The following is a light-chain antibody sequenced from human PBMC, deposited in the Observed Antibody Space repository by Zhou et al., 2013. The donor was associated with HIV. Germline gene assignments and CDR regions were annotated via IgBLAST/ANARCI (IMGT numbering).Light chain of an antibody. CDR1: QDIRNY. Sequence: DIQMTQSPSSLSASVGDRVTITCRASQDIRNYLAWYQQKPGKFPDLLIFDASTLHSGVPSRFSGSGSGTDFTLTISSLQPEDVATYYCQQYNSALALAFGGGTKVQIK. CDR2: DAS. J-gene: IGKJ4*01. V-gene: IGKV1-27*01. CDR3: QQYNSALALA.